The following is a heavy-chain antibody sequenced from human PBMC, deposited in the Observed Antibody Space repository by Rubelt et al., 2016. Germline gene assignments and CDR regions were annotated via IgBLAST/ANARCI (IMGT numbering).Heavy chain of an antibody. J-gene: IGHJ4*02. CDR1: GYSIGSDYN. Sequence: QVQLQESGPGLVKPSETLSLTCSVSGYSIGSDYNWGWIRQPPGKGLEWIGSICESVTTYYNPSLRSRVTISVDASKNQYSLRLRSVNAADTAVYYCARGQLRGSYVWLDYWGQGTLVTVSS. D-gene: IGHD1-26*01. CDR2: ICESVTT. CDR3: ARGQLRGSYVWLDY. V-gene: IGHV4-38-2*02.